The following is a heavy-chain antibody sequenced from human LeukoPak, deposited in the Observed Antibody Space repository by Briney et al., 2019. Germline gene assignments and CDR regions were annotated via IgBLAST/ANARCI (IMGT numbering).Heavy chain of an antibody. CDR1: GFTFSSYA. Sequence: GSLRLSCAASGFTFSSYAMSWVRQPPGKGLEWIGSIYYSGSTYYNPSLKSRVTISVDTSKNQFSLKLSSVTAADTVLYYCARGGSSWYSYNFWGQGTLVTVSS. D-gene: IGHD6-13*01. CDR3: ARGGSSWYSYNF. CDR2: IYYSGST. V-gene: IGHV4-39*07. J-gene: IGHJ4*02.